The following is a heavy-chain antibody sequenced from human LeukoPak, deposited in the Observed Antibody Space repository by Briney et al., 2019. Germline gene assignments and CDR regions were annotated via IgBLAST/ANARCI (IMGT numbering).Heavy chain of an antibody. CDR1: GGSFSGYY. CDR2: INHSGST. V-gene: IGHV4-34*01. D-gene: IGHD3-10*01. J-gene: IGHJ5*02. CDR3: PRKRITMGGGVKLGFDP. Sequence: SETLSLTCAVYGGSFSGYYWSWIRQPPGKGLEWIGEINHSGSTNYNPSLKSRDNISVDTSKNQYSLMLSSVTVADTAVYYWPRKRITMGGGVKLGFDPWGQGTLVTVSS.